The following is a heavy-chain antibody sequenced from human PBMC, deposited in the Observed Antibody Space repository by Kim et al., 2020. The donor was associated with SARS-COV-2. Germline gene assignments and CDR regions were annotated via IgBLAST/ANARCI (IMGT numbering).Heavy chain of an antibody. D-gene: IGHD1-1*01. CDR2: ISTSCNTI. Sequence: GGSLRLSCAASGFTFSSSSLSWVRQAPGKGLEWISYISTSCNTIYYADSVKGRFTVSRDNAKNSLYLQMNSLIDEDTAVYYCARDGRGKSGWGQGTLVTVSA. J-gene: IGHJ4*02. CDR1: GFTFSSSS. V-gene: IGHV3-48*02. CDR3: ARDGRGKSG.